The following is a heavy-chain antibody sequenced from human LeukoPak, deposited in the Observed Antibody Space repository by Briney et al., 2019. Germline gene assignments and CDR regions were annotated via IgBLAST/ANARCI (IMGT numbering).Heavy chain of an antibody. CDR1: GGSITSHY. Sequence: SETLSLTCTVSGGSITSHYWSWIRQPAGKGLEWIGRIYTSGSTNYNPSLKSRVTMSVDTSKNQFSLKLSSVTAADTAVYYCARGPLSSDYWYFDLWGRGTLVTVSS. CDR2: IYTSGST. CDR3: ARGPLSSDYWYFDL. V-gene: IGHV4-4*07. J-gene: IGHJ2*01. D-gene: IGHD2-2*01.